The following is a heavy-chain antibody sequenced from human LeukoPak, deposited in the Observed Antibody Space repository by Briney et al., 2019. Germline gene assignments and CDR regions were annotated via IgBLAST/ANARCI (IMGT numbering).Heavy chain of an antibody. D-gene: IGHD3-10*02. CDR1: GFTFSAYA. CDR2: IGSDNKP. Sequence: GGSLRLSYEVSGFTFSAYAMTWVRQAPGQGLEWVSSIGSDNKPHYSESVKGRFAISRDNSKSMLFLQLNSLRAEDTALYYCAGDLHYYVAMDVWGQGTTVTVSS. V-gene: IGHV3-23*05. CDR3: AGDLHYYVAMDV. J-gene: IGHJ6*02.